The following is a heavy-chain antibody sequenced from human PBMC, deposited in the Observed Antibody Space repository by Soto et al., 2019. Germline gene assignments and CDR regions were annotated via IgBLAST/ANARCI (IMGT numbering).Heavy chain of an antibody. CDR2: ISYSGST. D-gene: IGHD3-16*01. Sequence: PXETLTLTCTVSGCSSGNYSRSWIRQPPGKGLEWIGYISYSGSTNYNPSLKSRGTISQDTSKKQFSLKLSSVTAADPAVYYCARGSDGDYSDYWGQGALVTVSS. V-gene: IGHV4-59*01. J-gene: IGHJ4*02. CDR3: ARGSDGDYSDY. CDR1: GCSSGNYS.